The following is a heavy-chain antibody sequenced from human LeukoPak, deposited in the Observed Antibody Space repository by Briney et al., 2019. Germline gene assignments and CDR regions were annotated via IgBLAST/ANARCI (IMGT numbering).Heavy chain of an antibody. V-gene: IGHV4-59*01. CDR1: GGSISGYY. D-gene: IGHD3-22*01. CDR2: IYYSGST. Sequence: SETLSLTCTVSGGSISGYYWSWIRQPPGKGLEWIGYIYYSGSTNYNPSLKSRVTISVDMSKNQFSLKLNSVTAADTAVYYCARELRYDNSDSGAFWGQGTVVTVSS. J-gene: IGHJ3*01. CDR3: ARELRYDNSDSGAF.